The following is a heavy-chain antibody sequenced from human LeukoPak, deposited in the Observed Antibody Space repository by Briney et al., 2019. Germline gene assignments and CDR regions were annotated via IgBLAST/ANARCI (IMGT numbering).Heavy chain of an antibody. CDR3: AKDRSLVGATSDDAFDI. D-gene: IGHD1-26*01. J-gene: IGHJ3*02. Sequence: GGSLRLSCVASGFTFSSYWMSWVRQAPGKGLEWVANIKQDGSEKYYVDSVKGRFTISRDNAKNSLYLQMNNLRAEDTAVYYCAKDRSLVGATSDDAFDIWGQGTMVTVSS. V-gene: IGHV3-7*01. CDR2: IKQDGSEK. CDR1: GFTFSSYW.